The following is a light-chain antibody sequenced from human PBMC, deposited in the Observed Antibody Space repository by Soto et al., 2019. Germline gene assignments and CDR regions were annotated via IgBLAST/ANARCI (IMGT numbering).Light chain of an antibody. CDR1: QSVSSNN. J-gene: IGKJ3*01. CDR3: QQYGRSPLT. Sequence: EIVLTQSPGTLSLSPGERATLSCRASQSVSSNNLASYQQRPGQAPRVVIYGASTSATGIPERFSGSGSGTDFTLTISSLEPEDFAVYYCQQYGRSPLTFGPGTKVDIK. CDR2: GAS. V-gene: IGKV3-20*01.